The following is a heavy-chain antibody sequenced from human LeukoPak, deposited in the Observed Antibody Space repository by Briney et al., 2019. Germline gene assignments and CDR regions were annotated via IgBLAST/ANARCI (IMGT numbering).Heavy chain of an antibody. J-gene: IGHJ5*02. CDR2: INHSGST. V-gene: IGHV4-34*01. Sequence: SETLSLTCAVYGGSFSGYYWSWIRQPPGKGLEWIGEINHSGSTNYNPSLKSRVTISVDTSKNQFSLKLSSVTAADTAVYYCARAVRITMVRGVGGNWFDPWGQGTLVTVSS. CDR3: ARAVRITMVRGVGGNWFDP. D-gene: IGHD3-10*01. CDR1: GGSFSGYY.